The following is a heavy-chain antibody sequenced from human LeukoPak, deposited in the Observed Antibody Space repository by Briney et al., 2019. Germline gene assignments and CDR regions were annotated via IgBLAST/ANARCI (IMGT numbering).Heavy chain of an antibody. CDR1: GYTSTSYG. CDR2: ISAYNGNT. D-gene: IGHD6-13*01. J-gene: IGHJ5*02. Sequence: GASVKVSCKASGYTSTSYGISWVRQAPGQGLEWMGWISAYNGNTNYAQKLQGRVTMTTDTSTSTAYMELRSLRSDDTAVYYCARVQRSSSWYVSGWFDPWGQGTLVTVSS. V-gene: IGHV1-18*01. CDR3: ARVQRSSSWYVSGWFDP.